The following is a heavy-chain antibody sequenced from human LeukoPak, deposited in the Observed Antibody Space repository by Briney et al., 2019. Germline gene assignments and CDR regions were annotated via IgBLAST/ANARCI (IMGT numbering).Heavy chain of an antibody. D-gene: IGHD6-25*01. CDR2: ISSSSSYI. Sequence: GGSLRLSCAASGFTFSSYSMNWVRQAPGKGLEWVSSISSSSSYIYYADSVKGRFTISRDNAKNSLYLQMNSLRAEDTAVYYCARDRPLSGGFDYWGQGTLVTVSS. V-gene: IGHV3-21*01. J-gene: IGHJ4*02. CDR1: GFTFSSYS. CDR3: ARDRPLSGGFDY.